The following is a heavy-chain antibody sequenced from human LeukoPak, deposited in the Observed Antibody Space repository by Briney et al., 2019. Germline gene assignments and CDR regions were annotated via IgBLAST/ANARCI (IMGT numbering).Heavy chain of an antibody. J-gene: IGHJ4*02. CDR3: AGDRMGGSLDY. CDR1: GFAFSSYA. V-gene: IGHV3-48*01. Sequence: GGSLRLSCAASGFAFSSYAMNWVRQAPGKGLEWVSFITGDSGTIYYVDSMKGRFTISRDNAKNSLYLQIDNLRAEDTAVYYCAGDRMGGSLDYWGQGTPVTVSS. CDR2: ITGDSGTI. D-gene: IGHD2-15*01.